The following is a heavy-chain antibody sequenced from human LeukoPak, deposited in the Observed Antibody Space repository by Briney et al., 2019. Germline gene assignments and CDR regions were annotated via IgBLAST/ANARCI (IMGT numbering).Heavy chain of an antibody. V-gene: IGHV3-66*01. Sequence: GGSLRLSCAASAFSLNAYNMNWVRQAPGKGLEWVSSIYSAGNIYYADSAKGRFTISRDNSKNTLYLQMNSLRVDDTAVYYCAREKYGSGPQPFDYWGQGTQVTVSS. D-gene: IGHD3-10*01. CDR3: AREKYGSGPQPFDY. CDR2: IYSAGNI. CDR1: AFSLNAYN. J-gene: IGHJ4*02.